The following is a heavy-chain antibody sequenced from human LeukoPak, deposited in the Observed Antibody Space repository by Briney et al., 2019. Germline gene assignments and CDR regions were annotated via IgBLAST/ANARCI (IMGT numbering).Heavy chain of an antibody. V-gene: IGHV4-34*01. D-gene: IGHD3-10*01. J-gene: IGHJ4*02. CDR3: ASCTYYGSGSYFFDY. CDR1: GXSFSGYY. Sequence: SETLSLTCAVYGXSFSGYYWSWIRQPPGEGLEWIGEIHHSRSTNYNPSLKSRVTISVDTSKNQFSLKLSSVTAADTAVYYCASCTYYGSGSYFFDYWGQGTLVTVSS. CDR2: IHHSRST.